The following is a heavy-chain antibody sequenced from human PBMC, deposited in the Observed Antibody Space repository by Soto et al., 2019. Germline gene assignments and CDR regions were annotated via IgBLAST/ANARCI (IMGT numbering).Heavy chain of an antibody. Sequence: PSETLSLTCTVSGSSIRGYYWSWIRQPPGKGLEWIGYIYYSGSTNYNPSLKSRVTMSVDTSKIQFSLKLSSVTAADTAVYYCAKDQLQLRYFDWLPDYWGQGTLVTVS. V-gene: IGHV4-59*01. CDR1: GSSIRGYY. CDR3: AKDQLQLRYFDWLPDY. J-gene: IGHJ4*02. D-gene: IGHD3-9*01. CDR2: IYYSGST.